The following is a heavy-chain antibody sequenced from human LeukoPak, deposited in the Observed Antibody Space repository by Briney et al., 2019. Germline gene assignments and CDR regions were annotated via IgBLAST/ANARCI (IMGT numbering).Heavy chain of an antibody. V-gene: IGHV3-7*01. D-gene: IGHD3-16*01. CDR3: AGKRDMGTVWDIFEY. Sequence: GGSLRLSCVAFGFTFRRYWMSWVRRAPGKGLEWVANIKEDGSEKYYADFVKGRFTISRDNAKNSLFLEMDSLRADDTAVYYCAGKRDMGTVWDIFEYWGQGALVTVSS. CDR2: IKEDGSEK. CDR1: GFTFRRYW. J-gene: IGHJ4*02.